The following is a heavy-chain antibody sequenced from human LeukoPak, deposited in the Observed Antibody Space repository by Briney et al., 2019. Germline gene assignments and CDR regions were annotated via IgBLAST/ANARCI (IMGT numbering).Heavy chain of an antibody. Sequence: ASVKVSCKASGYTFAGYNMHWVRRAPGQGREWMGWINPNSGGTNYAQKFQGRVTMTRDTSISTAYMELSRLRSDDTAVYYCARDQWVVVAATRGPFDYWGQGTLVTVSS. CDR3: ARDQWVVVAATRGPFDY. D-gene: IGHD2-15*01. CDR1: GYTFAGYN. V-gene: IGHV1-2*02. CDR2: INPNSGGT. J-gene: IGHJ4*02.